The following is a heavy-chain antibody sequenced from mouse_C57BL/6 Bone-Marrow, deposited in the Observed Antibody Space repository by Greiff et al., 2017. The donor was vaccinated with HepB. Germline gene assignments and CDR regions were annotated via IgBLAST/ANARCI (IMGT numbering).Heavy chain of an antibody. Sequence: QVQLQQSGAELARPGASVKMSCKASGYTFTSYTMHWVKQRPGQGLEWIGYINPSSGYTKYNQKFKDKATLTADKSSSTAYMQLSSLTSEDSAVYYCARERSTTVVAPNWYFDVWGTGTTVTVSS. D-gene: IGHD1-1*01. CDR2: INPSSGYT. CDR3: ARERSTTVVAPNWYFDV. J-gene: IGHJ1*03. V-gene: IGHV1-4*01. CDR1: GYTFTSYT.